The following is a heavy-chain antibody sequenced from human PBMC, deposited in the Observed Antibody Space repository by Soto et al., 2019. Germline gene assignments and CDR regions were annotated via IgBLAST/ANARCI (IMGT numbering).Heavy chain of an antibody. Sequence: TYYKKRMSWVRQAPGKGLEWVGRIKRKPGGETTDYAAHVRGRFTLSRDDSKNTLYVKMNRLNTHDTTLHYCNSLGVRSSQFFFSCKGRDTWGQRT. CDR3: NSLGVRSSQFFFSCKGRDT. CDR2: IKRKPGGETT. D-gene: IGHD3-16*01. J-gene: IGHJ1*01. V-gene: IGHV3-15*01. CDR1: TYYKKR.